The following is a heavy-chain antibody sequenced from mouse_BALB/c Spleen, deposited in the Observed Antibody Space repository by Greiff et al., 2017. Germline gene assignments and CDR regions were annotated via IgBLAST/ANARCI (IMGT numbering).Heavy chain of an antibody. CDR1: GFTFSDYY. CDR3: ARDYYGPYAMDY. J-gene: IGHJ4*01. CDR2: ISDGGSYT. D-gene: IGHD1-2*01. Sequence: VQLKESGGGLVKPGGSLKLSCAASGFTFSDYYMYWVRQTPEKRLEWVATISDGGSYTYYPDSVKGRFTISRDNAKNNLYLQMSSLKSEDTAMYYCARDYYGPYAMDYWGQGTSVTVSS. V-gene: IGHV5-4*02.